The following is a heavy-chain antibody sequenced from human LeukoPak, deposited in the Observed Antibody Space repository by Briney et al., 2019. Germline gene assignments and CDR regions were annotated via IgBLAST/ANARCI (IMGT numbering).Heavy chain of an antibody. Sequence: GGSLRLSCAASGFTFSHYLMHWVRQAPGKGLVWVSRINSDESNTNSYADSVKGRFIIARDNAKNTRYLQMNSLRAEDTAVYFCGRGGNGIDIWGQGTTVIVSS. CDR1: GFTFSHYL. CDR2: INSDESNT. CDR3: GRGGNGIDI. D-gene: IGHD2-8*01. J-gene: IGHJ3*02. V-gene: IGHV3-74*01.